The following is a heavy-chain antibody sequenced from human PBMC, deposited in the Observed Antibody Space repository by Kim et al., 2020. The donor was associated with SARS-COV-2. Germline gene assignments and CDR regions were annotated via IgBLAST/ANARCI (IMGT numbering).Heavy chain of an antibody. V-gene: IGHV5-51*01. Sequence: GESLKISCQGSGHSLSSYWIGWVRQLPGKGLEWIGIIYLGDSDTRYSPSFQGQVTISADKSTTTTYLQWTSLKASDTAMYYCATEGGLAYVEEWYAFDIWGQGTLVTVSS. D-gene: IGHD2-8*01. J-gene: IGHJ3*02. CDR1: GHSLSSYW. CDR2: IYLGDSDT. CDR3: ATEGGLAYVEEWYAFDI.